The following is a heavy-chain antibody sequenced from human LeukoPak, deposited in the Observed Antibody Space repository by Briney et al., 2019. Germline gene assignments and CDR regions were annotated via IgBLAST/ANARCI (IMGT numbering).Heavy chain of an antibody. CDR1: GGSISGYH. Sequence: SETLSLTCTVSGGSISGYHWGWIRQSVGKGLEWIGRIYTSGSTNYNPSLKSRVTMSVDTSKNQFSLKLNSVTAADTAVYYCVRDSGSYGSGWSVHGTDVWGQGTMVTVSS. CDR3: VRDSGSYGSGWSVHGTDV. D-gene: IGHD6-19*01. V-gene: IGHV4-4*07. J-gene: IGHJ6*02. CDR2: IYTSGST.